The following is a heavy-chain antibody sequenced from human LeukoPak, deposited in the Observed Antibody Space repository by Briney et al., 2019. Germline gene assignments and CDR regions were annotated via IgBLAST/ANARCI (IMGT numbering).Heavy chain of an antibody. CDR1: GFTFSSYG. Sequence: GGSLRLSCAASGFTFSSYGMHWVRQAPGKGLEGVAFIRYDGSNKYYADSVKGRFTISRDNSKNTLYLQINSLRAEDTAVYYCAKDPSDYYGMDVWGQGTTVTVSS. CDR3: AKDPSDYYGMDV. D-gene: IGHD3-10*01. V-gene: IGHV3-30*02. CDR2: IRYDGSNK. J-gene: IGHJ6*02.